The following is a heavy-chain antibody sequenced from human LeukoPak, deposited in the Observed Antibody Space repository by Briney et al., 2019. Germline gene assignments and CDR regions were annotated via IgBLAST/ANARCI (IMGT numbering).Heavy chain of an antibody. CDR1: GGSISSYY. CDR3: ASLYCSGGSCPFDY. J-gene: IGHJ4*02. Sequence: SETLFLTCTVSGGSISSYYWSWIRQPPGKGLEWIGYIYYSGSTNYNPSLKSRVTISVDTSKNQFSLKLSSVTAADTAVYYCASLYCSGGSCPFDYWGQGTLVTVSS. V-gene: IGHV4-59*01. CDR2: IYYSGST. D-gene: IGHD2-15*01.